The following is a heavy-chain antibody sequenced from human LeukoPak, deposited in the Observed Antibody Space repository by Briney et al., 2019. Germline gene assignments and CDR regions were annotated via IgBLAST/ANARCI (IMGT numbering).Heavy chain of an antibody. Sequence: SETLPLTCTVSGGSISSYYWSWIRQPPGKGLEWIGHIYYSGSTNYNPSLKSRVTISVDTSKNQFSLKLSSVTAADTAVYYCASGSANCSSTSCLVYWGQGTLVTVSS. J-gene: IGHJ4*02. CDR1: GGSISSYY. CDR3: ASGSANCSSTSCLVY. D-gene: IGHD2-2*01. CDR2: IYYSGST. V-gene: IGHV4-59*01.